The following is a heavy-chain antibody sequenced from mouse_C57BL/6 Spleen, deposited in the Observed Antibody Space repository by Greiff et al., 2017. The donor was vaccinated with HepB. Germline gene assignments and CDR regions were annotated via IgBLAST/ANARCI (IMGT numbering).Heavy chain of an antibody. D-gene: IGHD2-1*01. Sequence: QVHVKQSGAELVKPGASVKMSCKASGYTFTTYPIEWMKQNHGKSLEWIGNFHPYNDDTKYNEKFKGKATLTVEKSSSTVYLELSRLTSDDSAVYYCARGRGYGNGYFDVWGTGTTVTVSS. V-gene: IGHV1-47*01. CDR3: ARGRGYGNGYFDV. CDR1: GYTFTTYP. J-gene: IGHJ1*03. CDR2: FHPYNDDT.